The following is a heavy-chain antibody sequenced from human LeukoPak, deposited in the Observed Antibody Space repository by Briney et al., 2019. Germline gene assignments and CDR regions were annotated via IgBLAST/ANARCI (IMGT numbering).Heavy chain of an antibody. D-gene: IGHD3-9*01. J-gene: IGHJ4*02. CDR2: IRYDGSNK. V-gene: IGHV3-30*02. CDR1: GFTFSSYG. CDR3: ASLGILTGATFDY. Sequence: GGSLRLSCAASGFTFSSYGMHWVRQAPGKGLEWVAFIRYDGSNKYYADSVKGRFTISRDNSKNTLYLQMNSLRAEDTAVYYCASLGILTGATFDYWGQGTLVTVSS.